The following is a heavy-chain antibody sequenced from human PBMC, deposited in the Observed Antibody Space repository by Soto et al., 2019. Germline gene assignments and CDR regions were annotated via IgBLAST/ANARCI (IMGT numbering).Heavy chain of an antibody. CDR1: GGLFRSYA. CDR3: ARGGSGYVWFNEF. V-gene: IGHV1-69*01. D-gene: IGHD3-22*01. CDR2: IIPVFDTV. Sequence: QEQLVQSGAEVKKSGSSVKVSCKATGGLFRSYAVSWVRQAPGQGLEWMGGIIPVFDTVYYAQKFQGRVTITADESTNTAYMELSSLRSEDTAMYYCARGGSGYVWFNEFWGQGTLVTVSS. J-gene: IGHJ4*02.